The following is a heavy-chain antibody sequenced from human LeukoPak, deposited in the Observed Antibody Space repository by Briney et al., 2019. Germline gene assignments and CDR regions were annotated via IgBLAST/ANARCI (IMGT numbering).Heavy chain of an antibody. V-gene: IGHV1-18*01. D-gene: IGHD5-24*01. CDR3: ARGLQETLAWLKALSAFDI. CDR2: ISAYNGNT. CDR1: GYTFTTYG. Sequence: ASVKVSCKASGYTFTTYGISWVRQAPGQGLEWMGWISAYNGNTNYAQKLQGRVTMSTDTSTSTGYMELRSLRSDDTAVYYCARGLQETLAWLKALSAFDIWGQGTMVTVSS. J-gene: IGHJ3*02.